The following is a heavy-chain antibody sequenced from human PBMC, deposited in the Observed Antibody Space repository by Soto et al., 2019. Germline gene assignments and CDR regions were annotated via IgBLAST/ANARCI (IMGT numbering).Heavy chain of an antibody. CDR2: IYYSGST. Sequence: SETLSLTCTVSGGSISSSSYYWGWIRQPPGKGLEWIGSIYYSGSTYYNPSLQRRVAISVDTSKNRFSLKRRSGTAADRAVYYCARVRGVMRDVGGKGTTVTVPS. V-gene: IGHV4-39*01. CDR1: GGSISSSSYY. CDR3: ARVRGVMRDV. J-gene: IGHJ6*03. D-gene: IGHD3-10*01.